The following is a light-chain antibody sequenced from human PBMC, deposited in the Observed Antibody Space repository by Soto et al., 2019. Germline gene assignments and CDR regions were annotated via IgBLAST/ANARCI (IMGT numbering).Light chain of an antibody. V-gene: IGKV1-5*01. J-gene: IGKJ2*01. CDR2: DAS. Sequence: DIQMTQSPSTLSASVGDRVAITCRASQSISSWLAWYQQKPGKAPKLLIYDASSLESGVPSRFSGSGSGTEFTLAISSLQPDDFATYYCQQYNIYFLTFCQGTKLEIK. CDR1: QSISSW. CDR3: QQYNIYFLT.